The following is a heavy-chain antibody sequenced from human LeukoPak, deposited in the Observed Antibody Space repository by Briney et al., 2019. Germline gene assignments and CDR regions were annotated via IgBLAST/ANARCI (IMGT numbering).Heavy chain of an antibody. V-gene: IGHV3-66*01. CDR1: GFTFSDYY. J-gene: IGHJ4*02. CDR2: IYSGGST. D-gene: IGHD2-15*01. CDR3: AKELESVGAAR. Sequence: GGSLRLSCAASGFTFSDYYMSWIRQAPGKGLEWVSVIYSGGSTYYADSVKGRFTISRDNSKNTLYLQMNSLRAEDTAVYYCAKELESVGAARWGQGTLVTVSS.